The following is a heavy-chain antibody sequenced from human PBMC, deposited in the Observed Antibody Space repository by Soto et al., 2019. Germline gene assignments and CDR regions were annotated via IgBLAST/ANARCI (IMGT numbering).Heavy chain of an antibody. J-gene: IGHJ3*01. CDR1: GFTFSSYG. Sequence: GGSLRLSCAASGFTFSSYGMHWVRQAPGKGLEWVAVISYDGSNKYYADSVKGRFTISRDNSKNTLYLQMNSLRAEDTAVYYCANAGAAWTFDLWGQGTMVTVSS. D-gene: IGHD1-26*01. V-gene: IGHV3-30*18. CDR2: ISYDGSNK. CDR3: ANAGAAWTFDL.